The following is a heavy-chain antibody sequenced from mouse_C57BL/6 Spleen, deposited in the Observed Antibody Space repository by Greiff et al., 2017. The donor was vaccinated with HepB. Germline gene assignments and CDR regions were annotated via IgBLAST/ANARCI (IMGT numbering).Heavy chain of an antibody. CDR3: ARSWVPRRYFDV. V-gene: IGHV1-61*01. CDR1: GYTFTSYW. D-gene: IGHD2-14*01. Sequence: VQLQQPGAELVRPGSSVKLSCKASGYTFTSYWMDWVKQRPGQGLEWIGNIYPSDSETHYNQKFKDKATLTVDKSSSTAYMQLSSLTSEDSAVYYCARSWVPRRYFDVWGTGTTVTVSS. CDR2: IYPSDSET. J-gene: IGHJ1*03.